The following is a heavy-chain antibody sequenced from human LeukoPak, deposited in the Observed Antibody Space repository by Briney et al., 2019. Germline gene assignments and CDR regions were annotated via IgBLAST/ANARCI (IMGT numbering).Heavy chain of an antibody. V-gene: IGHV4-59*08. J-gene: IGHJ4*02. CDR2: IYYSGSA. CDR3: ARGLTVTTFFDY. CDR1: GGSIRSYY. Sequence: PSETLSLTCTVSGGSIRSYYWSWIRQPPGKGLEWIGDIYYSGSANYNPSLKSRVTISVDTSKNQFSLKLSSVTAADTAVYYCARGLTVTTFFDYWGQGTLVTVSS. D-gene: IGHD4-17*01.